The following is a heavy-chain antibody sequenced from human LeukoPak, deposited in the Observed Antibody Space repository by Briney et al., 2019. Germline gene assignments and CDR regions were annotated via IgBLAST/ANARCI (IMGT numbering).Heavy chain of an antibody. CDR1: GYTLTELS. J-gene: IGHJ4*02. V-gene: IGHV1-24*01. CDR3: ATIGYSSSLYYFDY. CDR2: FDPEDGET. Sequence: ASVKVSCKVSGYTLTELSTHWVRQAPGKGLEWMGGFDPEDGETIYAQKFQGRVTMTEDTSTDAAYMELSSLRSEDTAVYYCATIGYSSSLYYFDYWGQGTLVTVSS. D-gene: IGHD6-13*01.